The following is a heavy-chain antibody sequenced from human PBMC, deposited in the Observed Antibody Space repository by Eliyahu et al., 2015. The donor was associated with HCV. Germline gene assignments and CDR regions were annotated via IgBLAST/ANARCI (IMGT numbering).Heavy chain of an antibody. CDR3: SSGGGGIAVAGTGXWFDP. D-gene: IGHD6-19*01. J-gene: IGHJ5*02. CDR1: GXSIXTYY. Sequence: QVQLQESGPGLVKPSXTLSLTCTVSGXSIXTYYWSWIRQPPGKGLEWIGYIYYSGSTNYNPSLKSRXTMSVDTSKNQFSLKLSSVTAADTAVYYCSSGGGGIAVAGTGXWFDPWGQGTLVTVSS. CDR2: IYYSGST. V-gene: IGHV4-59*01.